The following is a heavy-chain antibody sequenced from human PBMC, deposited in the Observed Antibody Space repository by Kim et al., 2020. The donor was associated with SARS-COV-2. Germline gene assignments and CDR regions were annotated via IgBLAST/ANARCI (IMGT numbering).Heavy chain of an antibody. Sequence: GGSLRLSCAASGFSFNTFWMHWVRQAPGKGLVWVSRITSDGSETSYADSVKGRFTVSRDNAANTVYLQMNSLRAEDTAVYYCARVQDDSNLSGLLHWGQGTLVTVSA. J-gene: IGHJ4*02. CDR3: ARVQDDSNLSGLLH. D-gene: IGHD3-9*01. CDR2: ITSDGSET. CDR1: GFSFNTFW. V-gene: IGHV3-74*01.